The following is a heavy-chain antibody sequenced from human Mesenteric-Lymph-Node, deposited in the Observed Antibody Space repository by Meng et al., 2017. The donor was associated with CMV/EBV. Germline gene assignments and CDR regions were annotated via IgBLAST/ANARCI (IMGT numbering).Heavy chain of an antibody. J-gene: IGHJ4*02. V-gene: IGHV1-69*04. CDR1: GYTFSSYT. CDR3: AREGLYYYDSSGYFFDY. CDR2: IIPILGIA. D-gene: IGHD3-22*01. Sequence: SVKVSCKASGYTFSSYTISWVRQAPGQGLEWMGRIIPILGIANYAQKFQGRVTITADKSTSTAYMELSSLRSEDTAVYYCAREGLYYYDSSGYFFDYWGQGTLVTVSS.